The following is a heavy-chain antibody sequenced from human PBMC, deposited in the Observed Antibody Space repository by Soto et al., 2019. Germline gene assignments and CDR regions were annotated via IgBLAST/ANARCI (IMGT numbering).Heavy chain of an antibody. Sequence: GGSLRLSCTASGFTFGDYAMSWFRQAPGKGLEWVGFIRSKAYGGTTEYAASVKGRFTISRDDSKSIAYLQMNNLKTEDTAVYYCTRVSVVRGVMFDYYYYGMDVWGQGTTVTVSS. J-gene: IGHJ6*02. CDR1: GFTFGDYA. D-gene: IGHD3-10*01. CDR3: TRVSVVRGVMFDYYYYGMDV. CDR2: IRSKAYGGTT. V-gene: IGHV3-49*03.